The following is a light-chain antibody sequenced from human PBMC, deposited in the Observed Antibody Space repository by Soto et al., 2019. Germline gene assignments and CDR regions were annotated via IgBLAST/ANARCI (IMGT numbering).Light chain of an antibody. V-gene: IGKV1-5*01. CDR3: HQYNSYPS. J-gene: IGKJ1*01. Sequence: DIQMTQSPSTLSASVGDRVTITCRASQSISSWLAWYQQKPGKAPKLLIYDASSLESWVPSRFNGSGSGTEFTLTISSLQPDDFATYYCHQYNSYPSFGQGTKVEIK. CDR1: QSISSW. CDR2: DAS.